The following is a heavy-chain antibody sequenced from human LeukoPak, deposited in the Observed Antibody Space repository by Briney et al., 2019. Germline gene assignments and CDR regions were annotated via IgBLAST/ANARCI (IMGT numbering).Heavy chain of an antibody. CDR1: GYTFSSYS. CDR3: ATLKFSSSWYSFDY. D-gene: IGHD6-13*01. Sequence: GASVKVSCKASGYTFSSYSMHWVRQAPGQGLEWVGLINPTGDSTNYAQNFRGRVTMTRDTSTSTVYMDLSSLRSEDTAVYYCATLKFSSSWYSFDYWGQGTLVTVSS. J-gene: IGHJ4*02. V-gene: IGHV1-46*01. CDR2: INPTGDST.